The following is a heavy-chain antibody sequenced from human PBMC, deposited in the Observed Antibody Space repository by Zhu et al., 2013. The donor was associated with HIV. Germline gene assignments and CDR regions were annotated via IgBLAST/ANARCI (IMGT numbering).Heavy chain of an antibody. Sequence: VQLQESGPGLVKPSETLSLTCTVSGGSISSYYWSWIRQPPGKGLEWIGYIYYSGSTNYNPSLKSRVTISVDTSKNQFSLKLSSVTAADTAVYYCARETVAGITDYWGQGTLVTVSS. J-gene: IGHJ4*02. CDR3: ARETVAGITDY. D-gene: IGHD6-19*01. CDR1: GGSISSYY. CDR2: IYYSGST. V-gene: IGHV4-59*01.